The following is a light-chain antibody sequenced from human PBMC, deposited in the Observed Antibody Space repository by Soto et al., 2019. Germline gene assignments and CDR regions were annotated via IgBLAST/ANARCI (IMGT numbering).Light chain of an antibody. CDR2: DAS. CDR1: QSVSSY. V-gene: IGKV3-11*01. J-gene: IGKJ4*01. Sequence: EIVLTQSPATLSLSPGERATLSCRASQSVSSYVAWYQQKPGQAPRLLIYDASNRATGIPARFSGSGSGTDFTLTISSLEPEDFAVYYCQQRSNWPPRLPFGGGTKVVIK. CDR3: QQRSNWPPRLP.